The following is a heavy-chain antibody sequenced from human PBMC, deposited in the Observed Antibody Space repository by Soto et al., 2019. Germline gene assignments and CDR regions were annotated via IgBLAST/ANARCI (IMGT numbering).Heavy chain of an antibody. CDR3: ARGDPYYGMDV. J-gene: IGHJ6*02. Sequence: QVQLVESGGGVVQPGRSLRLSCVASGFTSSNYFMHWVRQAPGKGLEWVALISYDGSNNHYTDSVKGRFTISRDNSKNTPYLQMNSLRGEDTAVYFCARGDPYYGMDVWGQGTTVTVSS. CDR1: GFTSSNYF. V-gene: IGHV3-30*04. CDR2: ISYDGSNN.